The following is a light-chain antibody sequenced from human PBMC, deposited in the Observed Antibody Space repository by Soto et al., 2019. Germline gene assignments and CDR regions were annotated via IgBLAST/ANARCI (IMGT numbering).Light chain of an antibody. CDR1: QSVSSSY. J-gene: IGKJ5*01. CDR2: GAS. V-gene: IGKV3-20*01. Sequence: EIVLTQSPGTLSLSPGERATLSCRASQSVSSSYLAWYQQKPGQPPRLHIYGASSRATGIPDRFSGSGSGTDFTLTISRLEPEDFAVFYCQHYDSLPITFGQGTRLETK. CDR3: QHYDSLPIT.